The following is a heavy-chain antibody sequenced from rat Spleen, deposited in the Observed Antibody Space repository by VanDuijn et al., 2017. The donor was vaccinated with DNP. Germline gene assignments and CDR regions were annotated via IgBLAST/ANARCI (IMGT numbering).Heavy chain of an antibody. Sequence: EVQLVESGGGLVQPGRSMKLSCAASGFTFSNFGMTWVRQAPARGLEWVATINGGGGSTYYRDSVKGRFTTSRDNAQNTLYLQMNSLRSEDTATYYCIRRTVVTGAMDAWGQGTTVAVSA. V-gene: IGHV5-46*01. D-gene: IGHD1-1*01. CDR1: GFTFSNFG. CDR2: INGGGGST. J-gene: IGHJ4*01. CDR3: IRRTVVTGAMDA.